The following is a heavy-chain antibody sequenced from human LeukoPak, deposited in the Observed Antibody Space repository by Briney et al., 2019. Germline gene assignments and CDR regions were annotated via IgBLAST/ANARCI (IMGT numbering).Heavy chain of an antibody. CDR2: NKSKTDGGTT. J-gene: IGHJ4*02. CDR1: GFTFSNAW. Sequence: GESLRLSCAASGFTFSNAWVSWVRQAPGKGLEWVGRNKSKTDGGTTDYAAPVKGRFTISRDGSKNTLYLQMNSLKTEDTAVYYCTTGGKDYWGQGTLVSVSS. CDR3: TTGGKDY. D-gene: IGHD3-16*01. V-gene: IGHV3-15*01.